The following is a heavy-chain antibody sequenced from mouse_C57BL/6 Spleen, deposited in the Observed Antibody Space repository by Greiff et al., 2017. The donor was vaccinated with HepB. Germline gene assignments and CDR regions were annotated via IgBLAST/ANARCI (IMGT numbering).Heavy chain of an antibody. CDR3: ARESYSNPLAMDY. CDR1: GFTFSDYG. J-gene: IGHJ4*01. V-gene: IGHV5-17*01. Sequence: EVKLVESGGGLVKPGGSLKLSCTASGFTFSDYGMHWVRQAPEKGLEWVAYISSGSSTIYYADTVKGRFTISRDNAKNTLFLQMTSLRSEDTAMYYGARESYSNPLAMDYWGQGTSVTVSS. CDR2: ISSGSSTI. D-gene: IGHD2-5*01.